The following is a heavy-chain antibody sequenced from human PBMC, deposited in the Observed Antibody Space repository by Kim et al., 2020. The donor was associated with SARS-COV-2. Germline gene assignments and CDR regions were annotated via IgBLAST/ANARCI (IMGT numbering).Heavy chain of an antibody. D-gene: IGHD6-19*01. V-gene: IGHV2-70*11. Sequence: SGPTLVNPTQTLTLTCTFSGFSLSTSGMCVSWIRQPPGKALEWLARIDWDDDKYYSTSLKTRLTISKDTSKNQVVLTMTNMDPVDTATYYCARMLHWGGSSGWPDAFDIWGQGTMVTVSS. CDR2: IDWDDDK. J-gene: IGHJ3*02. CDR1: GFSLSTSGMC. CDR3: ARMLHWGGSSGWPDAFDI.